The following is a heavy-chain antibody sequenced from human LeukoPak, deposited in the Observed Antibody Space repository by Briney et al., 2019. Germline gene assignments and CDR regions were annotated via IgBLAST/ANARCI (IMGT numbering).Heavy chain of an antibody. J-gene: IGHJ4*02. D-gene: IGHD6-6*01. CDR1: GSSFTSYW. CDR2: IYPGDSDT. Sequence: GESLKISCKGSGSSFTSYWIGWVRPTPGKGLEWMGIIYPGDSDTRYSPSFQGQVTISADKSISTAYLQWSSLKASDTAMYYCARAGYSSSWGGGAFDYWGQGTLVTVSS. V-gene: IGHV5-51*01. CDR3: ARAGYSSSWGGGAFDY.